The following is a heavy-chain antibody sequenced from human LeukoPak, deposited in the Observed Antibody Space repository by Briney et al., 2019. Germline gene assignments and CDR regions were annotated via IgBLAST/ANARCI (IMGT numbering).Heavy chain of an antibody. J-gene: IGHJ5*02. CDR3: ARAPKDDTAMVNWFDP. Sequence: SQTLSLTCTVSGGSISSGDYYWSWIRQPPGKGLEWIGYIYYSGSTYYNPSLKSRVTISVDTSKNQFSLKLSSVTAADTAVYYCARAPKDDTAMVNWFDPWGQGTLVTVSS. V-gene: IGHV4-30-4*08. D-gene: IGHD5-18*01. CDR2: IYYSGST. CDR1: GGSISSGDYY.